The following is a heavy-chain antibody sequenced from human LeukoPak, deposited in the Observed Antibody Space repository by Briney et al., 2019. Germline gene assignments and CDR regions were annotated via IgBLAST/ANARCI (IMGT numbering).Heavy chain of an antibody. J-gene: IGHJ4*02. CDR2: ISGSGGST. CDR1: GFTFSCYW. V-gene: IGHV3-23*01. CDR3: AKDSRRSAYYYGSGSWDY. D-gene: IGHD3-10*01. Sequence: GGSLRLSCAASGFTFSCYWMSWVRQAPGKGLEWVSAISGSGGSTYYADSVKGRFTISRDNSKNTLYLQMNSLRAEDTAVYYCAKDSRRSAYYYGSGSWDYWGQGTLVTVSS.